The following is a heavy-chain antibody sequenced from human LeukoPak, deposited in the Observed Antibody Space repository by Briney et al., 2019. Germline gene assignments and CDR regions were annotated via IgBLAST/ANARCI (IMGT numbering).Heavy chain of an antibody. D-gene: IGHD6-19*01. Sequence: ASVKVSCKASGYTFTVYYMHWVRQAPGQGLEWMGWINPNSGGTNYAQKFQGRVTMTRDTSISTAYMELSRLRSDDTAVYYCARGIGSGWYSTRFDPCGQGTLVTVSS. J-gene: IGHJ5*02. CDR2: INPNSGGT. CDR1: GYTFTVYY. CDR3: ARGIGSGWYSTRFDP. V-gene: IGHV1-2*02.